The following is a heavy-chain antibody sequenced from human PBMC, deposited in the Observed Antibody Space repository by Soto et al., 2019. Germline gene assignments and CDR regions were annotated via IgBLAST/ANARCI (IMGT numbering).Heavy chain of an antibody. CDR3: VRQGFGALHDLVDV. Sequence: QVPLQESGPGLVKPSETLSLSCTVSGGSISSYYWSWIRQTPEKGLEWIGYVNDNWGSNYNPSLTSRVDIALATHKRQFSLSLTSVTATDTGVYYCVRQGFGALHDLVDVWGQGTTVTVSS. D-gene: IGHD3-10*01. CDR2: VNDNWGS. V-gene: IGHV4-59*08. CDR1: GGSISSYY. J-gene: IGHJ6*02.